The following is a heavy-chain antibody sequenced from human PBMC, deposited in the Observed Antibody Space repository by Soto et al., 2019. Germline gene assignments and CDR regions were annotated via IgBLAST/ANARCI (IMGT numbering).Heavy chain of an antibody. CDR2: IYYSGST. J-gene: IGHJ6*03. V-gene: IGHV4-59*08. D-gene: IGHD7-27*01. CDR1: GGSISSYY. CDR3: ARLATSGVNWGGAYYYYYMDV. Sequence: PSETLSLTCTVSGGSISSYYWSWIRQPPGKGLEWIGYIYYSGSTNYNPSLKSRVTISVDTSKNQFSLKLSSVTAADTAVYYCARLATSGVNWGGAYYYYYMDVWGKGTTVTVS.